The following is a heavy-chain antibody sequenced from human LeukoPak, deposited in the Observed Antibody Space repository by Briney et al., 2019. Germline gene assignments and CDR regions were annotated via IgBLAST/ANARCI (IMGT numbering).Heavy chain of an antibody. J-gene: IGHJ4*02. CDR3: AKDYGTDDSGRRGYLDN. D-gene: IGHD3-10*01. Sequence: PGRSLRLSCAASGFTFSHSGMFWVRQAPGKGLEWVAIWYDGSEKYYADSVKGRFTISRDNSKNTLFLQVNSLRVEDTAVYYCAKDYGTDDSGRRGYLDNWGQGALVTVSS. CDR1: GFTFSHSG. V-gene: IGHV3-33*06. CDR2: WYDGSEK.